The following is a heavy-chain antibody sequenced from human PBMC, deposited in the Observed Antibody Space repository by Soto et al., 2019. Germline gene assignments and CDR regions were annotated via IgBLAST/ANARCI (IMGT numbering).Heavy chain of an antibody. CDR1: GDTLSSYT. J-gene: IGHJ4*02. Sequence: SVKLSCKTSGDTLSSYTFSWVRQAPGQGLEWMARVIPNLGLTNYAKQLQGRFPIVVDTSTNTSYIELNSLRDEDTAVYYCARDKGYCSDTSCPDFDYWGQGTLVTVSS. CDR3: ARDKGYCSDTSCPDFDY. V-gene: IGHV1-69*04. CDR2: VIPNLGLT. D-gene: IGHD2-15*01.